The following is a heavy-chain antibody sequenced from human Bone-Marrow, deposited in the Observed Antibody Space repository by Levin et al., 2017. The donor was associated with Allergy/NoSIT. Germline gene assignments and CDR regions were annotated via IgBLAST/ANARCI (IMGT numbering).Heavy chain of an antibody. V-gene: IGHV4-59*01. D-gene: IGHD5-12*01. CDR3: AVGYSGYAGLLGY. Sequence: SETLSLTCTVSGGSISSYYWSWIRQPPGKGLEWIGYIYYSGSTNYNPSLKSRVTISVDTSKNQFSLKLSSVTAADTAVYYCAVGYSGYAGLLGYWGQGTLVTVSS. CDR2: IYYSGST. CDR1: GGSISSYY. J-gene: IGHJ4*02.